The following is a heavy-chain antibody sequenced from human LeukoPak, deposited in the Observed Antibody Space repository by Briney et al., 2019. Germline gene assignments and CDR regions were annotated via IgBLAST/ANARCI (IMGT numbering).Heavy chain of an antibody. CDR3: ARAYQGRQWLVRIFDY. V-gene: IGHV1-69*01. Sequence: SVKVSCKASGGTFSSYAISWVRQAPGQGLEWMGGIIPIFGTANYAQQLQGRVTITADESTSTAYMELSSLRSEDTAVYYCARAYQGRQWLVRIFDYWGQGTLVTVSS. CDR1: GGTFSSYA. CDR2: IIPIFGTA. J-gene: IGHJ4*02. D-gene: IGHD6-19*01.